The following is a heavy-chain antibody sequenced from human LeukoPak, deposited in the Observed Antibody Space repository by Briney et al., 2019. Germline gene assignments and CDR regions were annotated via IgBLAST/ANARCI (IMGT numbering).Heavy chain of an antibody. V-gene: IGHV4-59*01. CDR2: IYYSGST. CDR3: ARTTEDCSSTSCYQYWFDP. Sequence: SETLSLTCTVSGGSISNYYWSWIRQPPGKGLEGIGYIYYSGSTNYNPSLKSRVTISVDTSKNQFSLKLNSVTAADTAVYYCARTTEDCSSTSCYQYWFDPWGQGTLVTVSS. J-gene: IGHJ5*02. CDR1: GGSISNYY. D-gene: IGHD2-2*01.